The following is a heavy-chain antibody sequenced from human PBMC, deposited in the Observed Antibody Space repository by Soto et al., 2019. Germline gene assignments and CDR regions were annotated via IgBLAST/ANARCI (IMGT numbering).Heavy chain of an antibody. Sequence: QVQLVESGGGVVQPGRSLRLSCAASGFTLRSYAMHWVRQAPGKGLEGVALISYDGSDKDYADSVKGRFTISRDNSRNTLFLQMNSLRAEDTAVYYCARDYYKYYDSSGYYRSPAYWGQGTLVTVSS. V-gene: IGHV3-30-3*01. D-gene: IGHD3-22*01. J-gene: IGHJ4*02. CDR3: ARDYYKYYDSSGYYRSPAY. CDR1: GFTLRSYA. CDR2: ISYDGSDK.